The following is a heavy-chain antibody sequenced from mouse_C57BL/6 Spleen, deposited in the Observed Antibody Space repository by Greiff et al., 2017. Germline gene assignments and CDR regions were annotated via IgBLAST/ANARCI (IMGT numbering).Heavy chain of an antibody. V-gene: IGHV5-4*03. Sequence: EVMLVESGGGLVKPGGSLKLSCAASGFTFSSYAMSWVRQTPEKRLEWVATISDGGSYTYYPDNVKGRFTISRDNAKNNMYHQMSQVKAEETAMYYCASEEGIYYGYPWFAYWGQGTLVTVSA. D-gene: IGHD2-2*01. CDR3: ASEEGIYYGYPWFAY. J-gene: IGHJ3*01. CDR2: ISDGGSYT. CDR1: GFTFSSYA.